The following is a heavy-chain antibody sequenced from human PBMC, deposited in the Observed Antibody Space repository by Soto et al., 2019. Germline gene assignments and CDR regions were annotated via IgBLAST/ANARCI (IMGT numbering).Heavy chain of an antibody. J-gene: IGHJ6*02. Sequence: SETLSLTCAVYGGSFSGYYWSWIRQPPGKGLEWIGEINHSGSTNYNPSLKSRITISVDTSKNQLSQKLRSVTAADTAVYYCARERRRDYGDYVRLYYYYGMDVWGQGTTGT. CDR1: GGSFSGYY. V-gene: IGHV4-34*01. CDR3: ARERRRDYGDYVRLYYYYGMDV. CDR2: INHSGST. D-gene: IGHD4-17*01.